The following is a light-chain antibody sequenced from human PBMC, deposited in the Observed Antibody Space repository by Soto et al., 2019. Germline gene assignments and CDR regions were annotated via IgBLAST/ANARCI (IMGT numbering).Light chain of an antibody. CDR3: QSYDSSLLWV. V-gene: IGLV1-40*01. CDR1: SSNIGAGCD. J-gene: IGLJ3*02. Sequence: QSVLTQPPSVSGAPGQRVTISCTGSSSNIGAGCDVHWYQQLPGTAPKLLIYGNSNRPSGVPDRFSGSKSGTSASLAITGLQAEDEADYYCQSYDSSLLWVFGGGTKLTVL. CDR2: GNS.